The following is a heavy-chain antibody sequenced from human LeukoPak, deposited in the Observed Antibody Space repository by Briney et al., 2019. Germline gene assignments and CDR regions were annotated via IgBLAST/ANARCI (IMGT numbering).Heavy chain of an antibody. Sequence: SETLSLTCTVSGGSMRNSYWSCIRHPAGKGREWVGRIFTTGSTNYNPSLKSRVTMSIDTSKNQFSLKMTSVTAADTAVYYCARDGVPLTNLVARPFHPWGQGTLVTVSS. CDR2: IFTTGST. CDR3: ARDGVPLTNLVARPFHP. D-gene: IGHD1-14*01. J-gene: IGHJ1*01. CDR1: GGSMRNSY. V-gene: IGHV4-4*07.